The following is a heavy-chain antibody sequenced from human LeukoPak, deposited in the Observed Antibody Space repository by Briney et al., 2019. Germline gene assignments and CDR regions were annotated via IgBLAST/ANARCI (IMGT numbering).Heavy chain of an antibody. V-gene: IGHV1-46*03. CDR2: IKPSGGST. D-gene: IGHD3-22*01. CDR1: GYTFTSYY. Sequence: ASVRVSCKASGYTFTSYYMHWLRQAPGQGLEWMGIIKPSGGSTSYAQKFQGRVTMTRDTSTSTVYMELSSLRSEDTAVYYCARGPGGYYGSSGLYYFDYWGQGTLVTVSS. J-gene: IGHJ4*02. CDR3: ARGPGGYYGSSGLYYFDY.